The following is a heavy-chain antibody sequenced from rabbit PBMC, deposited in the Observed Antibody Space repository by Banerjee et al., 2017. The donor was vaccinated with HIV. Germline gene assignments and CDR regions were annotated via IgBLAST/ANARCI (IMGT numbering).Heavy chain of an antibody. CDR1: GFDFSRYF. D-gene: IGHD2-1*01. Sequence: QSLEESGGDLVKPGASLTLTCKASGFDFSRYFLSWVRQAPGKGLEWIGIIYVAKGSTDYASWVNGRFTISSDNAQNTVDLQMNSLTAADTATYFCARGATMTMVIRLWGPGTLVTVS. CDR2: IYVAKGST. V-gene: IGHV1S7*01. CDR3: ARGATMTMVIRL. J-gene: IGHJ4*01.